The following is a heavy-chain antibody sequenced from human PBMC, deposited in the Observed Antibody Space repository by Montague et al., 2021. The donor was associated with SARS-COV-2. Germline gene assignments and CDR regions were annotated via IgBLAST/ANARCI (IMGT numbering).Heavy chain of an antibody. CDR3: ARGVASSEGNWLDP. J-gene: IGHJ5*02. Sequence: TLSLTCTVSGVSISSYYWIWIRQPPGKGLEWIGYIYYTGSTNYNPSLKSRVTISVDTSKNQFSLKLSSVTAADTAVYYCARGVASSEGNWLDPWGQGTLVTVSS. D-gene: IGHD6-13*01. CDR2: IYYTGST. CDR1: GVSISSYY. V-gene: IGHV4-59*01.